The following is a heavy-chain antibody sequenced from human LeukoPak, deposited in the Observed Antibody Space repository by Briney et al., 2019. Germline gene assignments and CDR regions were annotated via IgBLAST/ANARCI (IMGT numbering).Heavy chain of an antibody. D-gene: IGHD6-13*01. V-gene: IGHV4-61*02. CDR3: ARDCGQQLVDNWFDP. CDR2: IYTSGST. J-gene: IGHJ5*02. Sequence: PSETLSLTCTVSGGSISSGSYYWSWIRQPAGKGLEWIGRIYTSGSTNYNPSLKSRVTISVDTSKNQFSLKPSSVTAADTAVYYYARDCGQQLVDNWFDPWGQGTLVTVSS. CDR1: GGSISSGSYY.